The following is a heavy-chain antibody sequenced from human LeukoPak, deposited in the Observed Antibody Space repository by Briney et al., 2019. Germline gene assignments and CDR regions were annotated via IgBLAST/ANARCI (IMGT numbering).Heavy chain of an antibody. CDR2: ISGSGGST. V-gene: IGHV3-23*01. Sequence: GGSLRLSCAASGFTFSSYAMSWVRQAPGKGLEWVSAISGSGGSTYYADSVKGRFTISRDNSKNTLYLQMNSLRAEDTDVYYCAKARGVYYDSSGYFPEDAFDIWGQGTMVTVSS. CDR3: AKARGVYYDSSGYFPEDAFDI. D-gene: IGHD3-22*01. J-gene: IGHJ3*02. CDR1: GFTFSSYA.